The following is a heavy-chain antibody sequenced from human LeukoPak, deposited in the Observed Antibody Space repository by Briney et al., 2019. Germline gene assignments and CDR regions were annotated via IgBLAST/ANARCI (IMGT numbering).Heavy chain of an antibody. J-gene: IGHJ6*03. D-gene: IGHD3-10*01. CDR1: GYTFTSYD. V-gene: IGHV1-8*01. CDR2: MNPNSGNT. Sequence: ASVKVSCKASGYTFTSYDINWVRQATGQGLEWMGWMNPNSGNTGYAQKFQGRVTMTRNTSISTAYMELSSLRSEDTAVYYCARGISGLWFGNYYHYYYMDVWGKGTTVTVSS. CDR3: ARGISGLWFGNYYHYYYMDV.